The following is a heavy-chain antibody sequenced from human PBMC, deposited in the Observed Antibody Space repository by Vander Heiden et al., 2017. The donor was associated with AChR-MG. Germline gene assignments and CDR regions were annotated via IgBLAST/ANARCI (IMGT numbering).Heavy chain of an antibody. CDR2: ISSRGSTI. V-gene: IGHV3-11*01. J-gene: IGHJ4*02. D-gene: IGHD3-22*01. CDR3: ARGARIVVVITV. Sequence: QVQLVESGGGLVKPGGSLRLSCASSGFTFIDYYVSWIRQAPRKGLGWVSYISSRGSTIYYADSVKGRFTISRDNAKNSLYLQMNSLRAEDTAVYYCARGARIVVVITVWGQGTLVTVSS. CDR1: GFTFIDYY.